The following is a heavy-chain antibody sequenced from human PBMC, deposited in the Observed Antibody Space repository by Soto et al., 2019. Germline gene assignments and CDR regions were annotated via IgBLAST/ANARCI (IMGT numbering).Heavy chain of an antibody. J-gene: IGHJ4*02. D-gene: IGHD3-22*01. V-gene: IGHV5-51*01. CDR1: GYSFTSYW. CDR3: ARLYYYDSSGYYEKRDY. CDR2: IYPGDSDT. Sequence: GESLKISCKGSGYSFTSYWIGWVGQMPGKGLEWMGIIYPGDSDTRYSPSFQGQVTISADKSISTAYLQWSSLKASDTAMYYCARLYYYDSSGYYEKRDYWGQGTLVTVSS.